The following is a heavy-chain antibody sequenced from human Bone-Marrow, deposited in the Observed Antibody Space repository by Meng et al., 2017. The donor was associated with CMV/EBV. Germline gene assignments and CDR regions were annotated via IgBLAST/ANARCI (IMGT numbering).Heavy chain of an antibody. CDR3: ARDQREGAGWSGYYYGMAV. J-gene: IGHJ6*01. CDR2: IYYSGST. CDR1: GGSVSSGSYY. V-gene: IGHV4-61*01. D-gene: IGHD3-3*01. Sequence: SETLSLTCTVSGGSVSSGSYYWSWIRQPPGKGLEWIGYIYYSGSTNYNPSLKSRVTISVDTSKNQFSLKLSSVTAADTAVYYCARDQREGAGWSGYYYGMAVWGQGPTVTGFS.